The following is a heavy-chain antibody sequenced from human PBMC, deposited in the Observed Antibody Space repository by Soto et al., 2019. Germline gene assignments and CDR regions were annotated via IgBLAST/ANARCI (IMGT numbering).Heavy chain of an antibody. V-gene: IGHV1-69*06. CDR1: GGTFSSYA. CDR3: ARMGATGAVAFDI. CDR2: IIPIFGTA. D-gene: IGHD1-26*01. J-gene: IGHJ3*02. Sequence: SVKVSCKASGGTFSSYAISWVRQAPGQGLEWMGGIIPIFGTANYAQKFQGRVTITADKSTSTAYMELSSLRSEDTAVYYCARMGATGAVAFDIWGQGTMVTVSS.